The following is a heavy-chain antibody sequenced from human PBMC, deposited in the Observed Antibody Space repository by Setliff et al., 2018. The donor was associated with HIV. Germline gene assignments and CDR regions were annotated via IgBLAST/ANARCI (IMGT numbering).Heavy chain of an antibody. J-gene: IGHJ3*02. Sequence: PSETLSLTCAVYGGSFSGFYWNWIRQAPGKGLEWIGEINHSRRTKYNPSLKSRVTISVDTSKNQFSLKLTSVTAADTAVYYCARHLQAFDICGHGTMVTVSS. CDR3: ARHLQAFDI. D-gene: IGHD1-1*01. V-gene: IGHV4-34*01. CDR2: INHSRRT. CDR1: GGSFSGFY.